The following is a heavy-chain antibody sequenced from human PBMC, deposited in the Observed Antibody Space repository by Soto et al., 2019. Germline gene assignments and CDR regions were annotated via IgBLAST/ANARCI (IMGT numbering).Heavy chain of an antibody. J-gene: IGHJ3*02. CDR1: GYNFMNYD. Sequence: QVQLVQSGAEVREPGASVKVCCKASGYNFMNYDIHWVRQATGQGLEWMGWINPNSRNTGYAQKFQGRMTLPRNISISTDYMELSGLRSEDTALYYCARADGSSHDAFDIWGQGTMVTVSS. CDR3: ARADGSSHDAFDI. D-gene: IGHD3-10*01. CDR2: INPNSRNT. V-gene: IGHV1-8*01.